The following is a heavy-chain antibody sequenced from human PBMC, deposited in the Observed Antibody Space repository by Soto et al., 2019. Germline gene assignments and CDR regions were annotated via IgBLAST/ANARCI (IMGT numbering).Heavy chain of an antibody. V-gene: IGHV3-30*18. Sequence: QVQLVESGGGVVQPGRSLRLSCAASGFTFSSYGMHWVRQARGKGPEWVAVISYDGSNKYYADSVKGRFTISRDNSKNTLYLQMNSLRAEDTAVYYCAKDKVPVVVTAPFDYWGQGTLVTVSS. CDR3: AKDKVPVVVTAPFDY. CDR1: GFTFSSYG. CDR2: ISYDGSNK. D-gene: IGHD2-21*02. J-gene: IGHJ4*02.